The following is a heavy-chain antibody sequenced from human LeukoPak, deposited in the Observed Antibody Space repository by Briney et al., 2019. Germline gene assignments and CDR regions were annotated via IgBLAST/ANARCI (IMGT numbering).Heavy chain of an antibody. Sequence: GASVKVSCKASGFTFTSSAMQWVRQARGQRLEWIGWIVVGSGNTNYAQKFQESVTITRDMSTSTAYMELSSLRSEDTAVYYCAAQDYYDSSGFGYWGQGTLVTVSS. CDR3: AAQDYYDSSGFGY. CDR2: IVVGSGNT. V-gene: IGHV1-58*02. CDR1: GFTFTSSA. D-gene: IGHD3-22*01. J-gene: IGHJ4*02.